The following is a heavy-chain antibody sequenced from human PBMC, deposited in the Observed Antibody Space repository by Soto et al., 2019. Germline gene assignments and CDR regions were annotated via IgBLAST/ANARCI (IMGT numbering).Heavy chain of an antibody. V-gene: IGHV3-48*02. Sequence: VQLVESGGGLVQPGGSPRLSCAASGFTFSSYSMNWVRQAPGKGLEWVSYISSSSSTIYYADSVKGRFTISRDNAKNSLYLQMNSLRDEDTAVYYCASYGAYSSGSYRDYWGQGTLVTVSS. CDR3: ASYGAYSSGSYRDY. CDR1: GFTFSSYS. J-gene: IGHJ4*02. D-gene: IGHD6-19*01. CDR2: ISSSSSTI.